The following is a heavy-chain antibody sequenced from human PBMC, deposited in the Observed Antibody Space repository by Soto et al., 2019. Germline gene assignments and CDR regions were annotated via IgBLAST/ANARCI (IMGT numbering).Heavy chain of an antibody. Sequence: PGGSLRLSCAASGFTFSSYSMNWVRQAPGKGLEWVSSISSSSSYIYYADSVKGRFTISRDNAKNSLYLQMNSLRAEDTAVYYCAGGFWSGYYRPYYYYGMDVWGQGTTVTVSS. V-gene: IGHV3-21*01. CDR2: ISSSSSYI. D-gene: IGHD3-3*01. J-gene: IGHJ6*02. CDR3: AGGFWSGYYRPYYYYGMDV. CDR1: GFTFSSYS.